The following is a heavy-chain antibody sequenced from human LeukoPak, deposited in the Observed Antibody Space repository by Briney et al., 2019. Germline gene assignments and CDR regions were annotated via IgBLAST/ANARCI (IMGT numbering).Heavy chain of an antibody. D-gene: IGHD6-19*01. Sequence: GGSLRLSCAASGVTFDDYGMSWVRQAPGKGLEWVSGINWNGGSTGYADSVKGRFTISRDNAKNSLYLQMNGLRAEDTALYYCAKYSSGWYAFDIWGQGTMVTVSS. CDR3: AKYSSGWYAFDI. CDR2: INWNGGST. CDR1: GVTFDDYG. J-gene: IGHJ3*02. V-gene: IGHV3-20*04.